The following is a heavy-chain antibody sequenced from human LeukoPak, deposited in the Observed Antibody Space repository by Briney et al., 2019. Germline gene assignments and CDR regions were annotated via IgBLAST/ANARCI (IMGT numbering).Heavy chain of an antibody. J-gene: IGHJ3*02. D-gene: IGHD1-1*01. Sequence: GGSLRLSCGASGFRLGSYSVDWVRQAPGKGLEWVSHINSGSSTIYYADSVKGRFTISRDNAGNSLYLQMNSLRDEDTAVYYCARVLLERPGIDSFDMWGQGTMVTVSS. CDR3: ARVLLERPGIDSFDM. CDR1: GFRLGSYS. V-gene: IGHV3-48*02. CDR2: INSGSSTI.